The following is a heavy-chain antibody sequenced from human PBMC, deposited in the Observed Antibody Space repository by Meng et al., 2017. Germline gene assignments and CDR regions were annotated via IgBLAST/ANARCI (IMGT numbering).Heavy chain of an antibody. CDR2: IIPIFGTA. V-gene: IGHV1-69*01. J-gene: IGHJ5*02. Sequence: QGELVQVGVEVKKPGCSVKVSCKASGGTFSSYAISWVRQAPGQGLEWMGGIIPIFGTANYAQKFQGRVTITADESTSTAYMELSSLRSEDTAVYYCAREIAAAYCGGDCYLWGQGTLVTVSS. CDR1: GGTFSSYA. CDR3: AREIAAAYCGGDCYL. D-gene: IGHD2-21*02.